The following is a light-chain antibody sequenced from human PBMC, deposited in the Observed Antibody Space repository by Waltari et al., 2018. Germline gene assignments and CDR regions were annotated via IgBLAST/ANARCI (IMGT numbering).Light chain of an antibody. CDR1: SSDVGGYNY. Sequence: QSALTQPASVSGSPGQSITISCTGTSSDVGGYNYVSWYQQHPGKAPKLMIYDVSKRPSGVSNRFSGSKSGNTASLTISEDEADYYCSSYTSSSPVVFGGGTKLTVL. CDR3: SSYTSSSPVV. CDR2: DVS. J-gene: IGLJ2*01. V-gene: IGLV2-14*01.